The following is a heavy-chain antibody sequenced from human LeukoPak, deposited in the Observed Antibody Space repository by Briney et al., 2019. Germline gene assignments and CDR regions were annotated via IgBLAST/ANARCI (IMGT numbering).Heavy chain of an antibody. CDR3: ARLNYDFWSGYDNNEDY. CDR2: IYYSGST. D-gene: IGHD3-3*01. Sequence: SETLPLTCTVSGGSISSYYWSWIRQPPGKGLEWIGYIYYSGSTNYNPSLKSRVTISVDTSKNQFSLKLSSVTAADTAVYYCARLNYDFWSGYDNNEDYWGQGTLVTVSS. V-gene: IGHV4-59*08. CDR1: GGSISSYY. J-gene: IGHJ4*02.